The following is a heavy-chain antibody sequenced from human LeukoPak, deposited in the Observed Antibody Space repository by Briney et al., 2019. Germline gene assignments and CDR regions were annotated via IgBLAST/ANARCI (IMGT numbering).Heavy chain of an antibody. D-gene: IGHD3-10*01. CDR2: ISSSSSYI. J-gene: IGHJ3*02. CDR1: GFTFSSHS. V-gene: IGHV3-21*01. Sequence: GGSLRLSCAASGFTFSSHSMNWVRQAPGKGLEWVSSISSSSSYIYYADSVKGRFTISRDNAKNSLYLQMNSLRAEDTAVYYCARVLPVIRGDAFDIWGQGTMVTVSS. CDR3: ARVLPVIRGDAFDI.